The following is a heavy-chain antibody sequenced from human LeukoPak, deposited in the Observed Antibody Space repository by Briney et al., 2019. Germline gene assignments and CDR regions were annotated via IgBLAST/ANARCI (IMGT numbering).Heavy chain of an antibody. CDR1: GGSFSGYY. CDR3: ARFNSGGWYSH. J-gene: IGHJ4*02. D-gene: IGHD6-19*01. CDR2: INHSGST. V-gene: IGHV4-34*01. Sequence: SETLSLTCAVYGGSFSGYYWSWIRQPPGKGLEWIGEINHSGSTNYNPSLKSRVTISVDTSKNQFSLKLSPVTAADTAVYYCARFNSGGWYSHWGQGTLVTVSS.